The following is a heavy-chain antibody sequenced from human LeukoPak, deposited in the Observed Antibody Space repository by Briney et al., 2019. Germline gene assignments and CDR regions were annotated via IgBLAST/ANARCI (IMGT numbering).Heavy chain of an antibody. Sequence: ASVKVSCKASGYTFTSYDSNWVRQATGQRLEWRVWMNPNSGNTGYAQKFQGRVTMTRITSISKVYMERSSLRSEDRAVYYCARGHSGYGSFDYWGQGTLVTVSS. V-gene: IGHV1-8*01. CDR3: ARGHSGYGSFDY. J-gene: IGHJ4*02. CDR1: GYTFTSYD. CDR2: MNPNSGNT. D-gene: IGHD5-12*01.